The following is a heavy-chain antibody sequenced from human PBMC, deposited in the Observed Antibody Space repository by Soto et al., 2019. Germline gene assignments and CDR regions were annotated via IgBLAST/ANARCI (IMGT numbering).Heavy chain of an antibody. V-gene: IGHV1-18*01. J-gene: IGHJ4*02. D-gene: IGHD3-9*01. CDR3: AAEDDILTGPDY. CDR2: ISAYNGNT. CDR1: GYTFTSYG. Sequence: ASVKVSCKASGYTFTSYGISWVRQAPGQGLEWMGWISAYNGNTNYAQKFQERVTITRDMSTSTAYMELSSLRSEDTAVYYCAAEDDILTGPDYWGQGTLVTVSS.